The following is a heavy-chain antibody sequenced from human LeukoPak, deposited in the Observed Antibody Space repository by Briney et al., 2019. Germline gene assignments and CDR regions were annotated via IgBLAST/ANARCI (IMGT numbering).Heavy chain of an antibody. D-gene: IGHD3-16*02. J-gene: IGHJ4*02. CDR1: GGSFSGYY. CDR2: INHSGST. Sequence: SETLSLTCAVYGGSFSGYYWSWIRQPPGKGLEWIGEINHSGSTNYNPSLKSRVTISVDTSKNQFSLKLSSVTAADTAVYYCARHYRYSPPDYWGQGTLVTVSS. V-gene: IGHV4-34*01. CDR3: ARHYRYSPPDY.